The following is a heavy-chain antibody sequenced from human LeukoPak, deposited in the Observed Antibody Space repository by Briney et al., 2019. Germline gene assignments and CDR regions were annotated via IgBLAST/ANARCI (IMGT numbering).Heavy chain of an antibody. D-gene: IGHD6-13*01. CDR3: ARVGIAAAGQSNPMDV. V-gene: IGHV4-59*08. CDR2: IYYSGST. J-gene: IGHJ6*02. Sequence: ASETLSLTCTVSGASISSYYWSWVRQPPGKGLEWLGNIYYSGSTNYNPSLKSRVTISVDTSKTQFSLKLSSVTAVDTAVYYCARVGIAAAGQSNPMDVWGQGTTVTVSS. CDR1: GASISSYY.